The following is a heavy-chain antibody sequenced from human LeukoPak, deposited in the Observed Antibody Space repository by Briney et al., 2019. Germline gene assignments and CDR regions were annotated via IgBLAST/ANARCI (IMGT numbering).Heavy chain of an antibody. CDR3: ATKAYCGGDCHSRYFQH. V-gene: IGHV3-7*03. Sequence: GGSLRLSCAASGFSFSYYWMSWVRQAPGKGLELVANIKPDGSEKYYVDSVKGRFTISRDNAKNSLYLEMNNLGAEDTAVYYCATKAYCGGDCHSRYFQHWGQGTLVTVSS. D-gene: IGHD2-21*02. J-gene: IGHJ1*01. CDR2: IKPDGSEK. CDR1: GFSFSYYW.